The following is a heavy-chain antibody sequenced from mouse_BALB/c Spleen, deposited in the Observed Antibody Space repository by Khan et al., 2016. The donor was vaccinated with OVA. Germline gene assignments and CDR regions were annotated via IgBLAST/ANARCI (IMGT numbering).Heavy chain of an antibody. Sequence: VQLKQSGAELVRPGALVKSSCKASGFNIKDYYIHWVKQRPEQGLEWIGWIDPENGNTIYDPKFQGKATITTDTSSNTAYLQLSSLTSEDTAVYYCTRDGYSPWFVYWGQGTLVTVSA. V-gene: IGHV14-1*02. CDR3: TRDGYSPWFVY. CDR2: IDPENGNT. D-gene: IGHD2-3*01. CDR1: GFNIKDYY. J-gene: IGHJ3*01.